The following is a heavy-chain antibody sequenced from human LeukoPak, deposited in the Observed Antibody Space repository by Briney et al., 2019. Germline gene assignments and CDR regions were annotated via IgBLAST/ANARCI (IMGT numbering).Heavy chain of an antibody. D-gene: IGHD6-13*01. CDR3: ASRAGYTGSWSAFDY. CDR2: IKQDGSEK. V-gene: IGHV3-7*05. CDR1: TFTLNNYW. J-gene: IGHJ4*02. Sequence: GGSLRLSCTASTFTLNNYWMSWVRQAPGKGLEWVANIKQDGSEKYYVDSVKGRFTISRDNAKNSLYLQMNSLRAEDTAVYYCASRAGYTGSWSAFDYWGQGTLVAVSS.